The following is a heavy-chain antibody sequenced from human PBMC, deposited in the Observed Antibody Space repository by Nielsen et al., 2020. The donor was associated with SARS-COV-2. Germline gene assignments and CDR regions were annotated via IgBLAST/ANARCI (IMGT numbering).Heavy chain of an antibody. CDR2: INTKTGDP. V-gene: IGHV7-4-1*02. CDR1: GYSFNMYT. J-gene: IGHJ4*02. CDR3: ARKTCGSTSCPFGY. Sequence: ASVKVSCKASGYSFNMYTMNWVRQAPGQGLEWMGWINTKTGDPTYAQGFSGRFVFSVDTSVTTAYLQISSLGAEDTAVYYCARKTCGSTSCPFGYWGQGTLVTVSS. D-gene: IGHD2-2*01.